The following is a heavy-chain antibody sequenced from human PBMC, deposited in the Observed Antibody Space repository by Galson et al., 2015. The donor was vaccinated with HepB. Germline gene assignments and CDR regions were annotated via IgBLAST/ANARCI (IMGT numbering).Heavy chain of an antibody. Sequence: SLRLSCAASGFTLSRYGLHWVRQAPGMGREWVAVMSYDGRYKYHGDFVKGRFTICRDHSKNTLNLQMDRLRTEDTAVYYCAKDLLVGIPMSNANPGFYYYGLDVWGPGTTVTVSS. CDR3: AKDLLVGIPMSNANPGFYYYGLDV. CDR1: GFTLSRYG. CDR2: MSYDGRYK. V-gene: IGHV3-30*18. J-gene: IGHJ6*02. D-gene: IGHD1-14*01.